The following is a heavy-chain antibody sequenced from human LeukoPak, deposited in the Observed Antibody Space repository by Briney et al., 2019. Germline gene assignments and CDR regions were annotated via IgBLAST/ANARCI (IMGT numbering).Heavy chain of an antibody. CDR3: VRVGEIWSNGGYFDY. CDR2: IYSSGTT. V-gene: IGHV4-4*07. CDR1: HGSINSYY. J-gene: IGHJ4*02. D-gene: IGHD3-16*01. Sequence: SETLSLTCTVSHGSINSYYWSWIRQPAGKGLEWLGRIYSSGTTAYNPSLRSRLTMSVDTSKSQFSLKLSSVTAADTAVYYCVRVGEIWSNGGYFDYWGQGTLVTVSS.